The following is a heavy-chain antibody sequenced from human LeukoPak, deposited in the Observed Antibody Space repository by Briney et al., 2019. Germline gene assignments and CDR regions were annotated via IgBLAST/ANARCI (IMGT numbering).Heavy chain of an antibody. Sequence: PSETLSLTCTVSDGSISSPYWSWIRQPPGKGLEWIGYIYFSGSTNYNPSLKSRVQEPVTVADTAVYYCARGESSSGWYYYFDLWGRGTLVTVSS. CDR3: L. V-gene: IGHV4-59*11. CDR2: IYFSGST. CDR1: DGSISSPY. D-gene: IGHD6-19*01. J-gene: IGHJ2*01.